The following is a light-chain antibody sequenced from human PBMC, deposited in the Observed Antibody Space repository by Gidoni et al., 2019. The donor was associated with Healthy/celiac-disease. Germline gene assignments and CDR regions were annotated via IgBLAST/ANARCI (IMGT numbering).Light chain of an antibody. J-gene: IGKJ4*01. CDR1: QSVSSN. V-gene: IGKV3-15*01. Sequence: EIVMTQSPATLSVSPGERATLSCRASQSVSSNLDCYQQKPGQAPRLLIYGASTRATGIPARVSGSGSGTEFTLTISSLQSEDFAVYYCQQHNNWPSLTFGGGTKVEIK. CDR3: QQHNNWPSLT. CDR2: GAS.